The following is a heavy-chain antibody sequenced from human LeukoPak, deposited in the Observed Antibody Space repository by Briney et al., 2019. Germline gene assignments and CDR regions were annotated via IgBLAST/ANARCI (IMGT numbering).Heavy chain of an antibody. J-gene: IGHJ4*02. CDR2: ISYDGSNK. CDR1: GFTFDDYA. D-gene: IGHD1-26*01. CDR3: AKGHDSGGLVDY. V-gene: IGHV3-30*18. Sequence: PGGSLRLSCAASGFTFDDYAMHRVRQAPGKGLEWVAVISYDGSNKYYADSVKGRFTISRDNSKNTLYLQMNSLRAEDTAVYYCAKGHDSGGLVDYWGQGTLVTVSS.